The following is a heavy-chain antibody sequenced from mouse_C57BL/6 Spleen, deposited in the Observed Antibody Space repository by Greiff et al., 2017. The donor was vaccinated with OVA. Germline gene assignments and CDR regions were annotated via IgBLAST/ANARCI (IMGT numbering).Heavy chain of an antibody. CDR2: INPNYGTT. D-gene: IGHD1-1*01. CDR3: ARDYGSSYVRGTWFAY. J-gene: IGHJ3*01. V-gene: IGHV1-39*01. CDR1: GYSFTDYN. Sequence: EVKLVESGPELVKPGASVKISCKASGYSFTDYNMNWVKQSNGKSLEWIGVINPNYGTTSYNQKFKGKATLTVDQSSSTAYMQLNSLTSEDSAVYYCARDYGSSYVRGTWFAYWGQGTLVTVSA.